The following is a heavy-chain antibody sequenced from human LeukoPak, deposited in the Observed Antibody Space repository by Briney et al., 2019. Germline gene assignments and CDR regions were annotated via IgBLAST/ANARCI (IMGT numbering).Heavy chain of an antibody. CDR2: IYSSGST. Sequence: SETLSLTCTVSGGSISSSSYYWGWIRQPPGKGLEWIRSIYSSGSTYYNPSLGSRVTISVDTSKNQFSLKLSSVTAADTAVYYCARLHYYDSGGYYSKSVTSTLLQYWGQGTLVTVSS. CDR3: ARLHYYDSGGYYSKSVTSTLLQY. J-gene: IGHJ4*02. D-gene: IGHD3-22*01. CDR1: GGSISSSSYY. V-gene: IGHV4-39*01.